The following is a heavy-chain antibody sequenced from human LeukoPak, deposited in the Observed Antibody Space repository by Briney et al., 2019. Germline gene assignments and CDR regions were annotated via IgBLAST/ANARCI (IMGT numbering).Heavy chain of an antibody. CDR2: ISSNGGST. CDR3: ARAVGGSYYDAFDI. CDR1: GFTFSSYA. V-gene: IGHV3-64*01. D-gene: IGHD1-26*01. Sequence: GGSLRLSCAASGFTFSSYAMHWVRQAPGKGLEYVSAISSNGGSTYCANSVKGRFTISRDNSKNTLYLQMGSLRAEDMAVYYCARAVGGSYYDAFDIWGQGTMVTVSS. J-gene: IGHJ3*02.